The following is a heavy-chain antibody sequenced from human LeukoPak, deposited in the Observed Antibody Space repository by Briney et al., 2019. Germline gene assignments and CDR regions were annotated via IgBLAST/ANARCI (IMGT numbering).Heavy chain of an antibody. Sequence: ASVKVSCKASGGTFSSYGISWVRQAPGQGLEWMGWISAYNGNTNYAQKLQGRVTMTTDTSTSTAYMELRSLRSDDTAVYYCARDPPRIVVVVAATNYYGMDVWGQGPRSPSP. CDR1: GGTFSSYG. D-gene: IGHD2-15*01. CDR2: ISAYNGNT. J-gene: IGHJ6*02. CDR3: ARDPPRIVVVVAATNYYGMDV. V-gene: IGHV1-18*01.